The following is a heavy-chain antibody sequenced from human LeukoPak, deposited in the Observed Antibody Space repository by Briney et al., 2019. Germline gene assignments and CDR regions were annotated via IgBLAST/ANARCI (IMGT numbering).Heavy chain of an antibody. CDR2: IYHDGNT. Sequence: SGTLSLTCGVSGGSINSGDWWTWVRQPPGKGLEWIGEIYHDGNTYYNPSLESRVTISVDKSKNQFSLTLSSVTAADTAVYYCTTTYRPTIFGVVTAVDPWGQGTLVTVSS. CDR3: TTTYRPTIFGVVTAVDP. J-gene: IGHJ5*02. V-gene: IGHV4-4*02. D-gene: IGHD3-3*01. CDR1: GGSINSGDW.